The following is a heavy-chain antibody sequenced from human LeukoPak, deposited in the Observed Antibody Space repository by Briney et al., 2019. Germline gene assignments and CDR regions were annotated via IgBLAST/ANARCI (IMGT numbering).Heavy chain of an antibody. J-gene: IGHJ5*02. Sequence: SETLSLTCAVSGGSISSSNWWSWVRQSPGKGLEWIGEIYHSGSTNYSPSLKSRVTISVDTSKNQFSLKLSSVTAADTAVYYCARGTSITGRFDPWGQGTLVTVSS. V-gene: IGHV4-4*02. D-gene: IGHD1-14*01. CDR1: GGSISSSNW. CDR2: IYHSGST. CDR3: ARGTSITGRFDP.